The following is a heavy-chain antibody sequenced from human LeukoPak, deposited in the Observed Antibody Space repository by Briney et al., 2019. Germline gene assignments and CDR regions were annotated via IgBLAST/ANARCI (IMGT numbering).Heavy chain of an antibody. CDR3: TRDSGTYNWFDP. J-gene: IGHJ5*02. CDR2: IDKKDKGYATAT. CDR1: GFTFSGSA. V-gene: IGHV3-73*01. D-gene: IGHD1-26*01. Sequence: PGGSLKLSCAASGFTFSGSAIHWVRQSSGKGLEWVGQIDKKDKGYATATAYAASVTGRFTISRDDSINTAYLQMKSLRTEVTALYYCTRDSGTYNWFDPWGQGTLVTVSS.